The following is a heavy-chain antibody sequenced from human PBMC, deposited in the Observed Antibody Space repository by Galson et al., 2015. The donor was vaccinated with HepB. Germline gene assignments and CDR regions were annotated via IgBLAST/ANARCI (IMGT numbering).Heavy chain of an antibody. CDR2: IYPDDSDT. CDR1: GYSFASYW. CDR3: ATLRFGYDSRPFDP. D-gene: IGHD3-22*01. J-gene: IGHJ5*02. V-gene: IGHV5-51*01. Sequence: QSGAEVKKPGESLKISCKGSGYSFASYWIGWVRQMPGKGLEWMGIIYPDDSDTRYSPSFQGQVTISADKSISTAYLQLSSPQASDSGMYYCATLRFGYDSRPFDPWGQGTLVTVSS.